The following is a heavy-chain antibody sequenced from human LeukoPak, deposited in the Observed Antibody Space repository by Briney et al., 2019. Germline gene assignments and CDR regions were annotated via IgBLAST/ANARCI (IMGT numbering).Heavy chain of an antibody. D-gene: IGHD3-16*02. J-gene: IGHJ3*01. CDR3: VNDIHLST. CDR1: GFNFITAA. CDR2: IGSSGGST. Sequence: GGSLRLSCAASGFNFITAAMTWVRQAPGKGLEWVSLIGSSGGSTYYADSVKGRFTISRDNFNHTLSLQMNSLRVEDTAIYYCVNDIHLSTWGLGTMVTVSS. V-gene: IGHV3-23*01.